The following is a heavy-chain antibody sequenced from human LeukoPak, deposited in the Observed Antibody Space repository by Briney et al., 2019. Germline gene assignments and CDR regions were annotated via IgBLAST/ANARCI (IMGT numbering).Heavy chain of an antibody. CDR3: ARDLSITLIRGVTFDY. J-gene: IGHJ4*02. D-gene: IGHD3-10*01. CDR2: IIHSGST. V-gene: IGHV4-34*12. CDR1: GGSFSGYY. Sequence: SETLSLTCAVYGGSFSGYYWSWIRQPPGKGLEWIGEIIHSGSTNYNPSLKSRVTISVDTSKNQFSLKLSSVTAADTAVYYCARDLSITLIRGVTFDYWGQGALVTVSS.